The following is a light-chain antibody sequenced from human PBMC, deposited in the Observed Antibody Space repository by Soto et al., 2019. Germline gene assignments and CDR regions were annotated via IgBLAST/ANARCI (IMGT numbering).Light chain of an antibody. J-gene: IGLJ2*01. Sequence: QSALTQPASVSGSPGQSITISCTGTSSDVGGYNYVSWYQHHPGKAPKLIIYDVSDRPSGVSNRFSASKSGNTASLTISGLQAEDEADYYCSSYTTSNTIVVVFGGGTKVTVL. CDR2: DVS. V-gene: IGLV2-14*03. CDR3: SSYTTSNTIVVV. CDR1: SSDVGGYNY.